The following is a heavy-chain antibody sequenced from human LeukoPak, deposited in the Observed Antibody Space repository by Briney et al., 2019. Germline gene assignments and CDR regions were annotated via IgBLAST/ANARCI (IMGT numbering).Heavy chain of an antibody. CDR3: AELGITMIGGV. CDR2: ISYDGSNK. D-gene: IGHD3-10*02. Sequence: GGSLRLSCAASGFTFSSYAMHWVRQAPGKGLEWVALISYDGSNKYFADSVKGRFTISRDNAKNSLYLQMNSLRAEDTAVYYCAELGITMIGGVWGKGTTVTISS. J-gene: IGHJ6*04. CDR1: GFTFSSYA. V-gene: IGHV3-30*04.